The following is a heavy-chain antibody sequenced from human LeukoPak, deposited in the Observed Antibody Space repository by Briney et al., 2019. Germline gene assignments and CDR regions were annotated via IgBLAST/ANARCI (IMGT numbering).Heavy chain of an antibody. CDR3: ARDNLEYCSSTSCRLDAFDI. V-gene: IGHV3-48*03. CDR1: GYTFSSYE. CDR2: ISSTGSTI. Sequence: GGSLRLSCAASGYTFSSYEMNWVRQAPGKGLEWVSYISSTGSTIYYADSVKGRFTISRDNAKNSLYLQMNSLRAEDTAVYYCARDNLEYCSSTSCRLDAFDIWGQGTMVTVSS. J-gene: IGHJ3*02. D-gene: IGHD2-2*01.